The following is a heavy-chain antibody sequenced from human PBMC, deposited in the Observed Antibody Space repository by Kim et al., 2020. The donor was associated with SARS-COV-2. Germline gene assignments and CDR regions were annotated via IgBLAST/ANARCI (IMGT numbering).Heavy chain of an antibody. CDR3: ASGDSDSGDY. Sequence: GGSLRLSCGTSGFTFSDYWMSWVRQAPGKGLEWVANINEDGTIEYYVDSLKGRFTISRDNAENSLYLQMNSLRVEDTAMYYCASGDSDSGDYWGQGTLVT. D-gene: IGHD3-22*01. J-gene: IGHJ4*02. CDR1: GFTFSDYW. V-gene: IGHV3-7*01. CDR2: INEDGTIE.